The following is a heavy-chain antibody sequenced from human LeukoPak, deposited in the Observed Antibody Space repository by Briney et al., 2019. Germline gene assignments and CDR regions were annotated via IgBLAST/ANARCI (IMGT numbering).Heavy chain of an antibody. Sequence: SVKVSCKASGGTFSSYAISWVRQAPGQGLEWMGGIIPIFGTANYAQKFQGRVTITADESTSTAYMELSSLRSEDTAVYYCARDQYYYGSGSYGKYFQHWGQGTLVTVSS. D-gene: IGHD3-10*01. J-gene: IGHJ1*01. CDR3: ARDQYYYGSGSYGKYFQH. CDR2: IIPIFGTA. CDR1: GGTFSSYA. V-gene: IGHV1-69*13.